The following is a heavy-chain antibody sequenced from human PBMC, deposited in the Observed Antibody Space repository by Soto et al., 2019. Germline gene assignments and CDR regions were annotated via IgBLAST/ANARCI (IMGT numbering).Heavy chain of an antibody. CDR2: IYYSGST. CDR1: GGSISSCDYY. V-gene: IGHV4-30-4*01. J-gene: IGHJ6*02. Sequence: SETLSLTCTVSGGSISSCDYYWSWILQPPVKGLEWIGYIYYSGSTYYNPSLKSRVTISVDTSKNQFSLKLSSVTAADTAVYYCARDPRDPLDYYYGMDVWGQGTTVTVSS. CDR3: ARDPRDPLDYYYGMDV.